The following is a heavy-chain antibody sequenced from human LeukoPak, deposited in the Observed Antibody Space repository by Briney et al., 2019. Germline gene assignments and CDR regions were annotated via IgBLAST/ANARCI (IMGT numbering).Heavy chain of an antibody. V-gene: IGHV4-59*08. Sequence: PSETLSLTCTVSGGSISSYYWSWIRQPPGKGLEWIGYIYYSGSTNYNPSLKSRVTISVDTSKNQFSLKLSSVTAADTAVYYCARHEYCSGGSCVWGYFDYWGQGTLVTVSS. J-gene: IGHJ4*02. CDR3: ARHEYCSGGSCVWGYFDY. D-gene: IGHD2-15*01. CDR2: IYYSGST. CDR1: GGSISSYY.